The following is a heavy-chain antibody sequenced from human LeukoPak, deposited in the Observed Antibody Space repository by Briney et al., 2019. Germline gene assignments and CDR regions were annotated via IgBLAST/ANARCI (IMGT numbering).Heavy chain of an antibody. V-gene: IGHV4-59*12. CDR3: ARELGYSSNWFDP. Sequence: SETLSLTCTVSGGYKNIYYWSWIRQPPGKGLEWIGYIYYSGSTNYNPSLKTRVTISLDTSKSQFSLKLSSVTAADTAVYYCARELGYSSNWFDPWGQGTLVTVSS. J-gene: IGHJ5*02. CDR1: GGYKNIYY. CDR2: IYYSGST. D-gene: IGHD2-15*01.